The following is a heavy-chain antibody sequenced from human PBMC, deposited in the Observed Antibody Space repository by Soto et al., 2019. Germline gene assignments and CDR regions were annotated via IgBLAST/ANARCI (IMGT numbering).Heavy chain of an antibody. Sequence: QVRLVQSGAEVKRPGSSVKLSCKVSGANSNSYSIAWVRQAPGQGLQWLGTIVPLSGTPNHAQQLQARVTITADTTTTQASFELTRLRSENTANYSCARDWIQMSRGLFLDYWCQGSLVTIPS. CDR1: GANSNSYS. CDR3: ARDWIQMSRGLFLDY. CDR2: IVPLSGTP. D-gene: IGHD3-22*01. J-gene: IGHJ4*02. V-gene: IGHV1-69*06.